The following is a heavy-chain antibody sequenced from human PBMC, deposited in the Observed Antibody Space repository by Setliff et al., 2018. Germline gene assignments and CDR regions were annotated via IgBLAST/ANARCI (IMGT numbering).Heavy chain of an antibody. Sequence: GGSLRLSCTVYGFSFNKYWMYWVRQAPGKGLEWVSRINGDGTITNYADSVKGRFTISRDNAKNTLYLQMNSLRGEDTAVYFCASIDWGENFYNMDVWGKGTTVTVSS. CDR1: GFSFNKYW. V-gene: IGHV3-74*01. J-gene: IGHJ6*03. D-gene: IGHD7-27*01. CDR2: INGDGTIT. CDR3: ASIDWGENFYNMDV.